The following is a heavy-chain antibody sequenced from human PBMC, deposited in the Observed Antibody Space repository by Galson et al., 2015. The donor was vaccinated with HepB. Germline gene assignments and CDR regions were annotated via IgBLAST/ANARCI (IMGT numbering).Heavy chain of an antibody. J-gene: IGHJ4*02. CDR1: GFSFSSNY. D-gene: IGHD7-27*01. CDR3: AQLGTGY. Sequence: SLRLSCAASGFSFSSNYMNWVRQAPGKGLEWVSVIYGGGKIFADSLKGRVTISRDDSKNTLYLQMSSLRAEDTAIYYCAQLGTGYWGQGTLVTVSS. V-gene: IGHV3-53*01. CDR2: IYGGGK.